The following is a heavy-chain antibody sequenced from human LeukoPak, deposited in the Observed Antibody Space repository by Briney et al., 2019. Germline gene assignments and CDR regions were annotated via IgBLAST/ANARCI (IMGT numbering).Heavy chain of an antibody. CDR2: FFYRGSA. Sequence: PSQTPSLTCTVSGGSQCSSSYFWGWVRQPSGKGLEWIGSFFYRGSAQYNPSLKSRVNISGDTSTSQFSLKLRSVTAADTAVYYCARQVARSLISLRVVSLDSFDIWGQGTTVSVTS. V-gene: IGHV4-39*07. CDR1: GGSQCSSSYF. CDR3: ARQVARSLISLRVVSLDSFDI. J-gene: IGHJ3*02. D-gene: IGHD3-22*01.